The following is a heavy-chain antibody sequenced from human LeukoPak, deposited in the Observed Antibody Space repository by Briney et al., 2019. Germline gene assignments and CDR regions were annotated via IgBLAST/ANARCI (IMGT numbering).Heavy chain of an antibody. CDR3: ARALEYADAFDI. CDR1: GYTFTGYY. D-gene: IGHD2-8*01. J-gene: IGHJ3*02. V-gene: IGHV1-2*02. Sequence: ASVKVSCKASGYTFTGYYMHWVRQAPGQGLEWMGWINPNSGGTNYAQKFQGRVTMTRDTSISTAYMELGRLRSDDTAVYYCARALEYADAFDIWGQGTMVTASS. CDR2: INPNSGGT.